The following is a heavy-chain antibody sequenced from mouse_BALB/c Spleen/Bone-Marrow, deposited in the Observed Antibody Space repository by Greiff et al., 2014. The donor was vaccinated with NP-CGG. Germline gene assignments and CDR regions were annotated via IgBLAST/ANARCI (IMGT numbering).Heavy chain of an antibody. CDR2: INPYNGDT. CDR1: GYSFTGYF. CDR3: ARSGYYGSSYFDY. J-gene: IGHJ2*01. V-gene: IGHV1-20*02. D-gene: IGHD1-1*01. Sequence: GQLKQSGPELGKPGASVKISCKASGYSFTGYFMKWGMQSHGKSLEWVGRINPYNGDTFYNQKFKGKATLTVDKSSSTAHMELRSLASEDSAVYYCARSGYYGSSYFDYWGQGTTLTVSS.